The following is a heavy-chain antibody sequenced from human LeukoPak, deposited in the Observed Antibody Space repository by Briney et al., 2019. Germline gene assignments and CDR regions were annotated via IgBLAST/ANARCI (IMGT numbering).Heavy chain of an antibody. CDR2: VNPDSGDT. CDR3: ASPSLASGKYYEY. J-gene: IGHJ4*02. D-gene: IGHD3-10*01. Sequence: AASVKVSCKASGYTFSNNYMHWVRQAPGQGLEWMGWVNPDSGDTKYEQKFQGRVTMTRDTSINTAYMELSGLRSDDTAVYYCASPSLASGKYYEYWGQGTLVTVSS. CDR1: GYTFSNNY. V-gene: IGHV1-2*02.